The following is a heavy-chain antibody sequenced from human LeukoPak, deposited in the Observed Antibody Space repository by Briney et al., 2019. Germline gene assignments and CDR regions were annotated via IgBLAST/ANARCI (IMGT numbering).Heavy chain of an antibody. CDR3: ARGSNWGDY. D-gene: IGHD7-27*01. V-gene: IGHV4-39*01. CDR2: VHYSGTP. J-gene: IGHJ4*02. Sequence: SETLSLTCTVSGGSIISTNYYWAWIRHPPGKGLEWIASVHYSGTPYYNPSLKSRVTMSVDTSKNQFSLKLSFVTAADTAVYYCARGSNWGDYWGQGTLVTVSS. CDR1: GGSIISTNYY.